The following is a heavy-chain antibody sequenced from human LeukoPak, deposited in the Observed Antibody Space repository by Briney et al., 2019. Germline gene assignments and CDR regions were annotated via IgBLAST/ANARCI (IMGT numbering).Heavy chain of an antibody. CDR1: GGSFNDYY. D-gene: IGHD3-16*02. CDR2: INHSGGT. J-gene: IGHJ4*02. CDR3: ARVSEIMISFGGVISHFDN. V-gene: IGHV4-34*01. Sequence: SETLSLTCSLYGGSFNDYYWSWIRQPPGKGLEWIGEINHSGGTNYNPSLWSRLTISIDTSKHQFSLQVTSATAADTGVYFCARVSEIMISFGGVISHFDNWGQGALVTVSS.